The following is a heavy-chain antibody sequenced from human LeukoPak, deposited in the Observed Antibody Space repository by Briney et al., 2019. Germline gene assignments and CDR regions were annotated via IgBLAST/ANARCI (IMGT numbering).Heavy chain of an antibody. V-gene: IGHV1-8*01. CDR3: AKRGYSYGDFDY. Sequence: RASVKVSCKASGYTFTSYDINWVRQATGQGLEWMGWMNPNTGNTDYAQKFQGRVTMTRNTSISTAYMELSSLRFEDTAVYYCAKRGYSYGDFDYWGQGTLVTVSS. J-gene: IGHJ4*02. CDR1: GYTFTSYD. D-gene: IGHD5-18*01. CDR2: MNPNTGNT.